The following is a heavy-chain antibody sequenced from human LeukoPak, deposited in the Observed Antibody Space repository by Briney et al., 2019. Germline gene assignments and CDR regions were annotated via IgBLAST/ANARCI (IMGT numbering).Heavy chain of an antibody. D-gene: IGHD2-15*01. CDR2: GFYSGSA. CDR1: GGSISGSSYY. Sequence: SETLSLTCTVSGGSISGSSYYWAWVRQPPGKGLEWVGSGFYSGSAYSNPSLKSRVTISVDTSRNQFSLNLSSVTAADTAVYYCARQVGYCSGGSCSFYFDHWGQGTLVTVSS. V-gene: IGHV4-39*01. CDR3: ARQVGYCSGGSCSFYFDH. J-gene: IGHJ4*02.